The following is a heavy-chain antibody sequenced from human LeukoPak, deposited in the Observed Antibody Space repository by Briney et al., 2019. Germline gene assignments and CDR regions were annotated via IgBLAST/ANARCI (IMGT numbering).Heavy chain of an antibody. CDR1: GFTFSSHG. Sequence: QASETLRLSCAASGFTFSSHGMNWVRQAPGKGLEWVSGVTGSGGTTYYADSVKGRFTVSRDNSKNTLYLQLNSLRADDTAVYYCARPLMYYYGSETYFWFDPWGQGTLVTVSS. CDR3: ARPLMYYYGSETYFWFDP. V-gene: IGHV3-23*01. CDR2: VTGSGGTT. J-gene: IGHJ5*02. D-gene: IGHD3-10*01.